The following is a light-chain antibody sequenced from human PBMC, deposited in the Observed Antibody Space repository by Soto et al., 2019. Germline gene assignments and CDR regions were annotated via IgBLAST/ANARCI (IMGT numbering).Light chain of an antibody. Sequence: QSVLTQPRSVSGSPGQSVTISCTGTSSDVGTYDFVSWYQQHPDKAPRLMIFDVSERPSGVPDRFSGSKSGNTASLTISGLQAEEEAHYYCCLYAGTFYVCGTGTKVTAL. J-gene: IGLJ1*01. CDR3: CLYAGTFYV. V-gene: IGLV2-11*01. CDR2: DVS. CDR1: SSDVGTYDF.